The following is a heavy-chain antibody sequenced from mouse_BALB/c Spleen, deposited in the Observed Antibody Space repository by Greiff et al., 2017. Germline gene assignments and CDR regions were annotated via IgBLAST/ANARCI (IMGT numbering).Heavy chain of an antibody. CDR1: GFAFSSYD. J-gene: IGHJ4*01. CDR3: ARRDWDYAMDY. V-gene: IGHV5-12-1*01. CDR2: ISSGGGST. Sequence: EVHLVESGGGLVKPGGSLKLSCAASGFAFSSYDMAWVRQTPEKRREWVAYISSGGGSTYYPDTVKGRFTISRDNAKNTLYLQMSSLKSEDTAMYYCARRDWDYAMDYLGQGTSVTVSA. D-gene: IGHD4-1*01.